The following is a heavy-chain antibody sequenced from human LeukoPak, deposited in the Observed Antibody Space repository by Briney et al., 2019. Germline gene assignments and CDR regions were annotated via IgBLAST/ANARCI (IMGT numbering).Heavy chain of an antibody. D-gene: IGHD3-22*01. CDR3: ARGTPRYYYDSSGYYQFDS. V-gene: IGHV1-8*01. Sequence: ASVKVSCKASGYTFTSYDINWVRQATGQGLEWMGWMNPNSGNTGYAQKFQGRVTMTRNTSISTAYMELSSLRSEDTAVYYCARGTPRYYYDSSGYYQFDSCGQGTLVTVSS. CDR1: GYTFTSYD. J-gene: IGHJ4*02. CDR2: MNPNSGNT.